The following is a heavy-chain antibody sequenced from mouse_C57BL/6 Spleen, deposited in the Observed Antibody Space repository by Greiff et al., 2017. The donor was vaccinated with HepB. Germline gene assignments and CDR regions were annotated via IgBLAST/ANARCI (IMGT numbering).Heavy chain of an antibody. CDR3: TRKRIYYGNYPYHFDY. J-gene: IGHJ2*01. V-gene: IGHV1-15*01. CDR1: GYTFTDYE. Sequence: VQLQQSGAELVRPGASVTLSCKASGYTFTDYEMHWVKQTPVHGLEWIGAIDPETGGTAYNQKFKGKAILTADKSSSTAYMELRSLTSEDSAVYYCTRKRIYYGNYPYHFDYWGQGTTLTVSS. CDR2: IDPETGGT. D-gene: IGHD2-1*01.